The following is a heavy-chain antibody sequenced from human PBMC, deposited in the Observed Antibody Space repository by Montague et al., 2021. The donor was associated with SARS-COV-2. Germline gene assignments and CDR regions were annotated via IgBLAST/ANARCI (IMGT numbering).Heavy chain of an antibody. D-gene: IGHD2-21*01. CDR1: GGSFSGYY. CDR3: ARSPRGFLKLWWYYMDV. V-gene: IGHV4-34*01. J-gene: IGHJ6*03. CDR2: INHSGST. Sequence: SETLSLTCAVYGGSFSGYYWSWIRQPPGKGLERIGEINHSGSTNYNPSLKSRVTISVDTSKNQFSLKLSSVTAADTAVYYCARSPRGFLKLWWYYMDVWGKGTTVTVSS.